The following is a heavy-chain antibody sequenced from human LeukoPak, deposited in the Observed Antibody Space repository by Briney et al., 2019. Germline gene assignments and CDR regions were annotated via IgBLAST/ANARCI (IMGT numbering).Heavy chain of an antibody. D-gene: IGHD4-17*01. Sequence: GRSLRLSCAASGFTFSNYAMSWVRQAPGKGLEWVSSINGRGGSTYYADSVKGRFTISRDDAKNTLYLQMNSLRAEDTALYHCVGDYIGFDIWGQGTMVTVSS. CDR2: INGRGGST. J-gene: IGHJ3*02. CDR1: GFTFSNYA. V-gene: IGHV3-23*01. CDR3: VGDYIGFDI.